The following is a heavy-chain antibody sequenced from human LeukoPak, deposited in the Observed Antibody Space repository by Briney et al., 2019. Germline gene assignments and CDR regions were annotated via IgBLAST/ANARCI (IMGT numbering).Heavy chain of an antibody. J-gene: IGHJ5*02. CDR1: GYSFTSYW. CDR2: IYPGDSDT. V-gene: IGHV5-51*01. D-gene: IGHD2-2*01. Sequence: GESLKISCKGSGYSFTSYWIGWVRQMPGKVLEWMGIIYPGDSDTRYSPSFQGQVTISADKSISTAYLQWSSLKASDTAMYYCARAAGCSSTSCYVGWFDPWGQGTLVTVSS. CDR3: ARAAGCSSTSCYVGWFDP.